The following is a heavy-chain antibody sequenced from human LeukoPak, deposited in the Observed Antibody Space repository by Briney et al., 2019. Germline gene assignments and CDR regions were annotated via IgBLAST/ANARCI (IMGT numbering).Heavy chain of an antibody. J-gene: IGHJ3*02. CDR2: IKQDGGEK. Sequence: PGGSLRLSCAASGFTFSSYWMSWVRQTPGKGLEWVANIKQDGGEKYYVDSVKGRFTISRDNAKNSLYLQMNSLRAEDTAVYYCASARGSGYYYVRAFDIWGQGTMVTVSS. D-gene: IGHD3-22*01. V-gene: IGHV3-7*01. CDR1: GFTFSSYW. CDR3: ASARGSGYYYVRAFDI.